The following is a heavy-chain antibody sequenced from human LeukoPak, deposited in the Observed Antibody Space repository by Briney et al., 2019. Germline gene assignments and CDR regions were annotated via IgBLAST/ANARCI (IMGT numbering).Heavy chain of an antibody. CDR1: GYIFTTSW. V-gene: IGHV5-51*01. Sequence: GESLKISCKASGYIFTTSWIGWVRQMPGKGLEWMGIIYPGDSDTRYSPSFQGQVTISADKSISTAYLQWSSLKASDTAMYYCARVQWELLDYFDYWGQGTLVTVSS. J-gene: IGHJ4*02. CDR3: ARVQWELLDYFDY. CDR2: IYPGDSDT. D-gene: IGHD1-26*01.